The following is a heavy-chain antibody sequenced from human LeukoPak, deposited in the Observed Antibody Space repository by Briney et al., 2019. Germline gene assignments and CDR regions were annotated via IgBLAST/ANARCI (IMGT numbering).Heavy chain of an antibody. D-gene: IGHD2-21*02. J-gene: IGHJ6*02. V-gene: IGHV1-69*13. CDR2: IIPIFGTA. Sequence: ASVKVSCKASGGTFSSYAISWVRRAPGQGLEWMGGIIPIFGTANYAQKFQGRVTITADESTSTAYMELSSLRSEDTAVYYCARDRGDDLRAYYYGMDVWGQGTTVTVSS. CDR3: ARDRGDDLRAYYYGMDV. CDR1: GGTFSSYA.